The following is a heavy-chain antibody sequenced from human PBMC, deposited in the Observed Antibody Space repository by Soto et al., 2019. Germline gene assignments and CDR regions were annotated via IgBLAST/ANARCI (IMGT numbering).Heavy chain of an antibody. V-gene: IGHV1-69*13. D-gene: IGHD1-26*01. CDR2: IIPIFGTA. CDR1: GGTFSSYA. CDR3: ARGNMGIVGATADYYYYGMDV. J-gene: IGHJ6*02. Sequence: SVEVSCRASGGTFSSYAISWVRQDPGQGLEWMGGIIPIFGTANYAQKFQGRVTITADESTSTAYMELSSLRSEDTAVYYCARGNMGIVGATADYYYYGMDVWGQGTTVTVSS.